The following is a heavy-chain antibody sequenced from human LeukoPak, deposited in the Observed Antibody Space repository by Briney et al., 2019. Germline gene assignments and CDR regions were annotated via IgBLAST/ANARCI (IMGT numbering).Heavy chain of an antibody. V-gene: IGHV1-8*03. CDR2: MNPNSGNT. D-gene: IGHD3-22*01. Sequence: ASVKVSCKASGYTFTSYDINWVRQATGQGLEWMGWMNPNSGNTGYAQKFQGRVTITRNTSISTAHMELRSLRSDDTAVYYCARGPPMIVVVNFDYWGQGTLATVSS. CDR1: GYTFTSYD. CDR3: ARGPPMIVVVNFDY. J-gene: IGHJ4*02.